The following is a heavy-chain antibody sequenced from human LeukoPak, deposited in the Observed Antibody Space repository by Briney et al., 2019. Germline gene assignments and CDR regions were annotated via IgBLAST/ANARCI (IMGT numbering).Heavy chain of an antibody. V-gene: IGHV6-1*01. Sequence: SQTLSLTCAISGDSVSSNNAAWNWIRQSPSRGLEWLGRTYYRSHWVYDYAGSVKGRITVNPDTSKNQFSLKLSSVTAADTAVYYCARTPPRDYDYVWGSYGEFDYWGQGTLVTVSS. CDR3: ARTPPRDYDYVWGSYGEFDY. CDR1: GDSVSSNNAA. D-gene: IGHD3-16*01. J-gene: IGHJ4*02. CDR2: TYYRSHWVY.